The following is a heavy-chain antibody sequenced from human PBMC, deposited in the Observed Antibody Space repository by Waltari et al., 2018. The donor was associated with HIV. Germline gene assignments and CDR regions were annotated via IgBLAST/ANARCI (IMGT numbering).Heavy chain of an antibody. CDR2: ISYDGSNK. J-gene: IGHJ4*02. Sequence: VQLVESGGGVVQPGRSLRLSCAASGFTFRRFVMHWGRQAPGKGLEWVAVISYDGSNKYYADAVKGRFTISRDNSKNTLYLQMHSLRAEDTAVCYCARELAPKDSSGYYGPDYWGQGTLVTVSS. CDR1: GFTFRRFV. CDR3: ARELAPKDSSGYYGPDY. D-gene: IGHD3-22*01. V-gene: IGHV3-30-3*01.